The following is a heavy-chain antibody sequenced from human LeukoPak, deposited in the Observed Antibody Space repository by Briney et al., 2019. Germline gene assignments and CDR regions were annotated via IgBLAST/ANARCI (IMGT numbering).Heavy chain of an antibody. J-gene: IGHJ3*02. CDR1: AVSISNYY. V-gene: IGHV4-4*07. D-gene: IGHD6-13*01. CDR2: IYSSGST. CDR3: ARRHGAAAGDAFDI. Sequence: SETLSLTCTVSAVSISNYYWSWIRKPARTGLEWIGRIYSSGSTNYNPSLKSRVTMSVDTSKNQFSLKLRSVTAADTAMYYCARRHGAAAGDAFDIWGQGTMVTVSS.